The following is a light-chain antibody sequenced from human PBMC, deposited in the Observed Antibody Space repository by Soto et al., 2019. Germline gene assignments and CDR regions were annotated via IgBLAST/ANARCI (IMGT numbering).Light chain of an antibody. CDR2: EDG. Sequence: YELTQPPSVSVSPGQTASITCSGDKLVDKHASWYQQRPGQSPVLVIYEDGRRPSGIPERFSGSNSGNTATLTISGTQAMDEADYYCQAWDSNTVVFGGGTKVTVL. J-gene: IGLJ3*02. CDR1: KLVDKH. V-gene: IGLV3-1*01. CDR3: QAWDSNTVV.